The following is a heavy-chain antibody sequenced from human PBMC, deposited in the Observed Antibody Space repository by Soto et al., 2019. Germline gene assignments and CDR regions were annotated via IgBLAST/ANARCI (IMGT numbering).Heavy chain of an antibody. CDR1: GGSFSGYY. Sequence: SETLSLTCAVYGGSFSGYYWSWIRQPPGKGLEWIGEINHSGSTNYNPSLKSRVTISVDTSKNQFSLKLSSVTAADTAVYYCARGSMVRGAPTGYWGQGTLVTVYS. D-gene: IGHD3-10*01. CDR3: ARGSMVRGAPTGY. J-gene: IGHJ4*02. CDR2: INHSGST. V-gene: IGHV4-34*01.